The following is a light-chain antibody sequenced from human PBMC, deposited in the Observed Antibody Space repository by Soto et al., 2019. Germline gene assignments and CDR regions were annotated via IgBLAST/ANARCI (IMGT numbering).Light chain of an antibody. CDR1: QRVLYSSNNKDS. Sequence: DIVMTQSPGSLAVSLGERATINCRSSQRVLYSSNNKDSIAWYQQKPGQPPRLLIYWASTRESGVPDRFSGSGSGSDFTLTISSLQAEDVAVYYCQQYYDLLTFGGGTKVEIK. CDR3: QQYYDLLT. CDR2: WAS. J-gene: IGKJ4*01. V-gene: IGKV4-1*01.